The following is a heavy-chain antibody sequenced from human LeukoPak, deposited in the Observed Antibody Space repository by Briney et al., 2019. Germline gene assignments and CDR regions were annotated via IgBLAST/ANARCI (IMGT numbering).Heavy chain of an antibody. Sequence: GGSLRHSCAASGFTFSSYWMHWVRQAPGKGLVWVSRINSDGSSTSYADSVKGRLTISRDKAKNTLYVQMNSLRAEDTAVYYCARGGVYSYGSFDYWGQGTLVTVSS. CDR2: INSDGSST. V-gene: IGHV3-74*01. CDR1: GFTFSSYW. CDR3: ARGGVYSYGSFDY. J-gene: IGHJ4*02. D-gene: IGHD5-18*01.